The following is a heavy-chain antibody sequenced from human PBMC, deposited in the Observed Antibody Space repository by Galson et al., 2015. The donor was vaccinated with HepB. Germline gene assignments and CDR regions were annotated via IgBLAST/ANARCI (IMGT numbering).Heavy chain of an antibody. Sequence: SLRLSCAASGFTFSSYWMSWVRQAPGKGLEWVGRIKSKTDGGTTDYAAPVKCRFTISRDDSKNTLYLQMNSLKTEDTAVYYCTTQIVVPGQYWGQGTLVTVSS. V-gene: IGHV3-15*01. CDR3: TTQIVVPGQY. CDR1: GFTFSSYW. CDR2: IKSKTDGGTT. J-gene: IGHJ4*02. D-gene: IGHD3-22*01.